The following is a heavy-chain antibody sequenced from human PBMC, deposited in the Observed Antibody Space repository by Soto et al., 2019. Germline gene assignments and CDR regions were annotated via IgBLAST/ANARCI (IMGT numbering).Heavy chain of an antibody. CDR3: ARDPGRGGWQVDY. D-gene: IGHD6-19*01. V-gene: IGHV3-33*01. J-gene: IGHJ4*02. CDR1: GFTFSSYG. CDR2: IWYDGSNK. Sequence: GGSLRLSCAASGFTFSSYGMHWVRQAPGKGLEWVAVIWYDGSNKYYADSVKGRFTISRDNSKNTLYLQMNSLRAEDTAVYYCARDPGRGGWQVDYWGQGTLVTVSS.